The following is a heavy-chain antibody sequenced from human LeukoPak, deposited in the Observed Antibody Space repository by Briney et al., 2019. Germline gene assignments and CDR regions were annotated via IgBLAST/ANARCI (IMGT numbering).Heavy chain of an antibody. CDR2: IIPILGIA. CDR3: ARDKVTITGTTAGRIWFDP. CDR1: GGTFSSYA. D-gene: IGHD1-7*01. J-gene: IGHJ5*02. V-gene: IGHV1-69*04. Sequence: GASVKVSCKASGGTFSSYAISWVRQAPGQGLEWMGRIIPILGIANYAQKFQGRVTITADKSTSTAYMELSSLRSEDTAVYYCARDKVTITGTTAGRIWFDPWGQGTLVTVSS.